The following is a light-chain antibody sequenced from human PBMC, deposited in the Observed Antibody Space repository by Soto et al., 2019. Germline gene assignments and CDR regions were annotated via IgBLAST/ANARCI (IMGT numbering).Light chain of an antibody. V-gene: IGLV1-44*01. CDR1: SSNIRTNT. CDR3: SAWDDSLNGRYV. CDR2: GTN. Sequence: QSVLTQPPSASGTPGQRVTISCSGSSSNIRTNTVNWYQQLPGTAPKLLIYGTNQRASGVPDRFSGSKSGTAASLAISGLQSEDEADYYCSAWDDSLNGRYVFGTGTKLTVL. J-gene: IGLJ1*01.